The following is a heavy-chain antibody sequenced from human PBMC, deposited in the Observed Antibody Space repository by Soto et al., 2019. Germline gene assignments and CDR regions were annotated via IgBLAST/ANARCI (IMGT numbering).Heavy chain of an antibody. Sequence: GASVKVSCKASGGTFSSYAISWVRQAPGQGLEWMGGIIPIFGTANYAQKFQGRVTITADESTSTAYMELSSLRSEDTAVYYCARENYGSGSNWFDPWGQGTLVTVSS. D-gene: IGHD3-10*01. CDR2: IIPIFGTA. CDR3: ARENYGSGSNWFDP. V-gene: IGHV1-69*13. CDR1: GGTFSSYA. J-gene: IGHJ5*02.